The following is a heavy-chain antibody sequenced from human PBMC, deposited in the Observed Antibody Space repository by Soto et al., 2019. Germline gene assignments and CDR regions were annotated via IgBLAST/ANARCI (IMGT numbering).Heavy chain of an antibody. CDR3: ARFWEEGVAAAGNFDY. D-gene: IGHD6-13*01. CDR2: IFSNDEK. V-gene: IGHV2-26*01. CDR1: GFSLSNARMG. Sequence: SGPTLVNPTETLTLTCTVSGFSLSNARMGVSWIRQPPGKALEWLAHIFSNDEKSYSTSLKSRLTISKDTSKSQVVLTMTNMDLVDTATFYCARFWEEGVAAAGNFDYWGQGTLVTVPS. J-gene: IGHJ4*02.